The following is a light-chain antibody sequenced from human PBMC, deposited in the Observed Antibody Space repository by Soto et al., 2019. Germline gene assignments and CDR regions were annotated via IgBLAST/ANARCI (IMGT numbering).Light chain of an antibody. Sequence: QAVVTQPPSASGTPGQRVTISCSGSSSNIGRDYVYWYQQFPGTAPKLLIYTNNQRPSGVPDRFSGSKSGTSASLAISGLRSEDEADYYCAAWDDSLSTWVFGGGTKLTVL. J-gene: IGLJ3*02. V-gene: IGLV1-47*02. CDR1: SSNIGRDY. CDR3: AAWDDSLSTWV. CDR2: TNN.